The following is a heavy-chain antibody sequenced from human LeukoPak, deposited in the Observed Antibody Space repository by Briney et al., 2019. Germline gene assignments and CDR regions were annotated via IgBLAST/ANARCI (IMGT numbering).Heavy chain of an antibody. J-gene: IGHJ4*02. D-gene: IGHD3-10*01. CDR1: GYTFTGYY. CDR3: ARNYGSGSYVDY. CDR2: INPNSGGT. V-gene: IGHV1-2*02. Sequence: ASVKVSCKASGYTFTGYYMHWVRQAPGQGLEWMGWINPNSGGTNYAQKFQGRDTMTRDTSISTAYMELSRLRSDDTAVYYCARNYGSGSYVDYWGQGTLVTVSS.